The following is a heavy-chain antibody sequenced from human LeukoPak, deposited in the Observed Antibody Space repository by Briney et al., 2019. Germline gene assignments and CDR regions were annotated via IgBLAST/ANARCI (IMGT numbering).Heavy chain of an antibody. CDR1: GSTVSSYA. J-gene: IGHJ3*02. CDR2: ISYDGSNK. D-gene: IGHD3-22*01. V-gene: IGHV3-30-3*01. Sequence: GRSLTPSWAAAGSTVSSYAMHWVRQAPGKVLEWVAVISYDGSNKYYADSVRGRFIISRDNSKNALYLQMNSLRAEETAVYYCARSHWTMIVVDAFDIWRQGTMVTVSS. CDR3: ARSHWTMIVVDAFDI.